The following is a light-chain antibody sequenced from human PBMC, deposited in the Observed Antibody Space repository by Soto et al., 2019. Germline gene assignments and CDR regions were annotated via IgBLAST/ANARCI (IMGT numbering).Light chain of an antibody. CDR3: QQYDSYPRA. Sequence: DIQMTQSPSTLSASVGDRVTITCRASQSIKSWLAWYQQKPGKVPKLLIYKASSLESGVPSRFSGSASGTQFTLTISSLQPDEFATYYCQQYDSYPRAFGPGTKVDIK. J-gene: IGKJ3*01. CDR2: KAS. CDR1: QSIKSW. V-gene: IGKV1-5*03.